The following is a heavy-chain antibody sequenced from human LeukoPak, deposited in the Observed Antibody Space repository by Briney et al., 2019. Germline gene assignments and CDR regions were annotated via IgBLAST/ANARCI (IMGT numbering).Heavy chain of an antibody. CDR3: ARIPSIGFGDYFPLYYFDY. Sequence: PGGSLRLSCAASGFTFSSYWMSWVRQAPGKGLEWVANIKQDGSVKYYVDSVRGRFTISRDNAKNSLYLQMNSLRAEDTAVYYCARIPSIGFGDYFPLYYFDYWGQGTLVTVSS. V-gene: IGHV3-7*04. CDR1: GFTFSSYW. J-gene: IGHJ4*02. D-gene: IGHD3-10*01. CDR2: IKQDGSVK.